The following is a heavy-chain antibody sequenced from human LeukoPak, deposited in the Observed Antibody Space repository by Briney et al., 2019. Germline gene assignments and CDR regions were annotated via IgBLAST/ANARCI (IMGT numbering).Heavy chain of an antibody. CDR1: GFTFSTYS. CDR3: ARDRTYSAFDI. J-gene: IGHJ3*02. V-gene: IGHV3-48*01. Sequence: GGSLRLSCAASGFTFSTYSMNWVRQAPGKGLEWVSYISSSSGTIYYTDSVKGRFTISSDNAKNSLYLQMNSLRAEDTAVYYCARDRTYSAFDIWGQGTMVTVSS. D-gene: IGHD2-15*01. CDR2: ISSSSGTI.